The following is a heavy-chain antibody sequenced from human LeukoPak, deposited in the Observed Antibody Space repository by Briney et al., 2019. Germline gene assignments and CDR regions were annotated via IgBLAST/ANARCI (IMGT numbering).Heavy chain of an antibody. CDR1: GYTFTGYY. V-gene: IGHV1-2*06. Sequence: GASVKVSCKASGYTFTGYYMHWVRQAPGQGLDWMGRINPNSGGTNYAQKFQGRVTMTRDTSISTAYMELSRLRSDDTAVYYCARWNRDYYDSSGYYDLNDYWGQGTLVTVSS. D-gene: IGHD3-22*01. CDR3: ARWNRDYYDSSGYYDLNDY. J-gene: IGHJ4*02. CDR2: INPNSGGT.